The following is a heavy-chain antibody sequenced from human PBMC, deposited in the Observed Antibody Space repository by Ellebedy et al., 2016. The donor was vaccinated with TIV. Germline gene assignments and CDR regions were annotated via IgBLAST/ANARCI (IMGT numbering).Heavy chain of an antibody. J-gene: IGHJ4*02. Sequence: GGSLRLXCAASGFTFSSYAMSWVRQAPGKGLEWVSSISSSSSYIYYADSVKGRFTISRDNAKNTLYLQMNSLRSEDTAVYYCARVAGRGYSSGHGDYWGQGTLVTVSS. V-gene: IGHV3-21*01. CDR2: ISSSSSYI. CDR3: ARVAGRGYSSGHGDY. CDR1: GFTFSSYA. D-gene: IGHD6-19*01.